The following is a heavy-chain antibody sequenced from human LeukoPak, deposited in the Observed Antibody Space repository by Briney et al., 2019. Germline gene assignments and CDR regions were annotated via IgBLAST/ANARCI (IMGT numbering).Heavy chain of an antibody. CDR2: INHSGST. V-gene: IGHV4-34*01. CDR3: ARDRAGIHDY. Sequence: PSETLSLTCAVYGGSFSGYYWSWIRQPPGKGLEWIGEINHSGSTNYNPSLKSRVTISVDTSKNQFSLKLSSVTAADTAVYYCARDRAGIHDYWGQGTLVTVSS. CDR1: GGSFSGYY. J-gene: IGHJ4*02. D-gene: IGHD1-1*01.